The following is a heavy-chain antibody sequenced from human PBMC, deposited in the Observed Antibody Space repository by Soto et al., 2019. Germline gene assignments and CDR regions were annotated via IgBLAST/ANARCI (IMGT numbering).Heavy chain of an antibody. V-gene: IGHV1-8*01. CDR1: GYTFTSYD. CDR2: MNPNSGDT. D-gene: IGHD1-26*01. J-gene: IGHJ4*02. Sequence: RASVKVSCKSSGYTFTSYDINWVRQATGQGLEWMGWMNPNSGDTGYAQKFQGRVTMTRNTSITTAYMEVSSLRSEDTAVYYCARRVGSYYDSWGKGTLVTVSS. CDR3: ARRVGSYYDS.